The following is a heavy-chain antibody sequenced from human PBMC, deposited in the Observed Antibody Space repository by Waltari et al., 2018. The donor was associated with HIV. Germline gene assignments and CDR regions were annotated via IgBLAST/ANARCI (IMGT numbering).Heavy chain of an antibody. CDR1: AFNFSSSW. Sequence: EVQPVESGGGLVQPGASRTPSCAASAFNFSSSWLSCLRQAPGKGRGSGAKMKQGGSEKCYVDSVTGRVTIPRDKAEDSLYLQMNRLRAVDTAVYYCARGGFYGSGSKVNWGQGTLVTVSS. CDR3: ARGGFYGSGSKVN. J-gene: IGHJ4*02. CDR2: MKQGGSEK. D-gene: IGHD3-10*01. V-gene: IGHV3-7*04.